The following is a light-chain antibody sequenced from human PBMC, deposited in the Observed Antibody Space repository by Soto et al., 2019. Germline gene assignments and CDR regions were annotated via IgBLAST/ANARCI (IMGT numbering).Light chain of an antibody. Sequence: QSVLTQSPSASASLGASVKLTCTLRSGYSSYVIAWHQQQPEKGPRYLMKVNSDGRHSKGDGIPDRFSGSRSAAERYLTISSLHSEDETDYYCQTWAHDIQVFDGGTKLTVL. J-gene: IGLJ2*01. CDR3: QTWAHDIQV. V-gene: IGLV4-69*01. CDR2: VNSDGRH. CDR1: SGYSSYV.